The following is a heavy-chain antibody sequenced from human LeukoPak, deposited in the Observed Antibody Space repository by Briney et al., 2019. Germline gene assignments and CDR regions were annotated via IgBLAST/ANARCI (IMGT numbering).Heavy chain of an antibody. CDR3: ARDFIYSTTPNDC. V-gene: IGHV3-53*01. CDR2: IYSDGSR. CDR1: GFTVNNSY. D-gene: IGHD2/OR15-2a*01. J-gene: IGHJ4*02. Sequence: GGSLRLSCAASGFTVNNSYMSWVRQAPGKGLEWVSVIYSDGSRYYAASVKSRFTIFRDNSKNTLYLQMNTLRAEDTAVYYCARDFIYSTTPNDCWGQGTLVTVSS.